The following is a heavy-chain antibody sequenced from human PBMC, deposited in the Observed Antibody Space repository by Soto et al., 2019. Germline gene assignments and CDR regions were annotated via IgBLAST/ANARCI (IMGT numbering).Heavy chain of an antibody. Sequence: HGQSLKISCKGSGYSFTSYWIACVRRMPGKCLEWMEILYPGDSDTRYSPTFEGQVTISADKSVSSAYLQWRSLKASETPMYYCTAAAGSGAGGYYYYGMDVWGRGRRV. D-gene: IGHD6-13*01. V-gene: IGHV5-51*01. J-gene: IGHJ6*04. CDR2: LYPGDSDT. CDR3: TAAAGSGAGGYYYYGMDV. CDR1: GYSFTSYW.